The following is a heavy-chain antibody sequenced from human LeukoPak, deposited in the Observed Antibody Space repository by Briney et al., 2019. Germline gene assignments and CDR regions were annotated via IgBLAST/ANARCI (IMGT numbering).Heavy chain of an antibody. Sequence: SETLSLTCTVSDGSISSSNYYWGWIRQPPGKGLEWIGTIYYSGSTYYIPSLRSRLTISVDTSKNHFSLKLSSVTAADTAVYYCARGVGYCSGGSCYLRFDPWGQGTLVTVSS. CDR1: DGSISSSNYY. J-gene: IGHJ5*02. D-gene: IGHD2-15*01. V-gene: IGHV4-39*02. CDR3: ARGVGYCSGGSCYLRFDP. CDR2: IYYSGST.